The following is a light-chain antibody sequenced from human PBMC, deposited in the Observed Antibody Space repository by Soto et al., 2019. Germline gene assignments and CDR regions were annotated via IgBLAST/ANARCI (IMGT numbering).Light chain of an antibody. CDR3: QQYDNPPYT. CDR2: EAS. CDR1: QRFRSY. V-gene: IGKV1-33*01. J-gene: IGKJ2*01. Sequence: DIQMTQSPSSLSVSVGDRVTITCRASQRFRSYLNWYLQRPGKAPKLLIYEASNVESGVPSRFTGSVSGAEYSLTISGLQPEDVGTYYCQQYDNPPYTFGQGTKLEIK.